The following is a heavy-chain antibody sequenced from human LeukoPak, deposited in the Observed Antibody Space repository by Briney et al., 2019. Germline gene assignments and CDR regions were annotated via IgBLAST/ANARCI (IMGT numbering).Heavy chain of an antibody. CDR3: ARVGGIAAAGTIFS. Sequence: SETLSLTCTVSGGSISSSSYYWGWIRQPPGKGLEWIGSIFYNGFTYYKSSLKSRVTISVDTSKNHFSLKLSSVTAADTAVYYCARVGGIAAAGTIFSWGQGTLVTVSS. CDR1: GGSISSSSYY. CDR2: IFYNGFT. V-gene: IGHV4-39*07. D-gene: IGHD6-13*01. J-gene: IGHJ4*02.